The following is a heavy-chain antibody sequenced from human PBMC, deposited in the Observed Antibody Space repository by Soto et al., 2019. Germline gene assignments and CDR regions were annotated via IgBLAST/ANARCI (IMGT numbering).Heavy chain of an antibody. J-gene: IGHJ4*02. D-gene: IGHD2-21*02. CDR2: ISAYSGNT. Sequence: QVQLVQSGAEVKKPGASVKVSCKASGYTFTSYGISWVRQAPGQGLEWMGWISAYSGNTNYAQKLQGRVTMTTDTSTSTAYMELRSLRSDDTAVYYCARLSMGFLLTGGDCLDYWGQGTLVTVSS. CDR3: ARLSMGFLLTGGDCLDY. CDR1: GYTFTSYG. V-gene: IGHV1-18*04.